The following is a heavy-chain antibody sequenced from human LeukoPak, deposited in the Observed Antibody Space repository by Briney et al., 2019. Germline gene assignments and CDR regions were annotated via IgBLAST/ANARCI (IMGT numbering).Heavy chain of an antibody. CDR1: GGSLSDYY. D-gene: IGHD6-19*01. Sequence: SETLSLTCAVYGGSLSDYYWSWIRQAPGKGLEWIGEISHRGRTYYNLSLKSRVTISIDTSKNQFSLKLSSVTAADTAVYYCARDGIAVAGSDYWGQGTLVTVYS. V-gene: IGHV4-34*01. CDR3: ARDGIAVAGSDY. CDR2: ISHRGRT. J-gene: IGHJ4*02.